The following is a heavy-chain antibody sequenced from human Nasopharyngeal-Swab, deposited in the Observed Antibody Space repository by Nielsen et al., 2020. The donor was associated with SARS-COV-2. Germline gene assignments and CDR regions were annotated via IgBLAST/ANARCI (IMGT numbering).Heavy chain of an antibody. CDR2: MYSGGGT. Sequence: GESLKISCVASGFTVSSNYMSWVRQAPGRGLEWVSFMYSGGGTYYADSVQGRFTISRDSSKNTLYLQMNSLRAEDTAVYYCARRYSSGRAGFEIWGQGTMVTVSS. V-gene: IGHV3-66*01. D-gene: IGHD6-19*01. CDR1: GFTVSSNY. J-gene: IGHJ3*02. CDR3: ARRYSSGRAGFEI.